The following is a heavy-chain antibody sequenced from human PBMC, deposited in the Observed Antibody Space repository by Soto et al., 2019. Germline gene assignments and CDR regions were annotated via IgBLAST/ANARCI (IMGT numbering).Heavy chain of an antibody. D-gene: IGHD3-3*01. Sequence: QVQLQQWGAGLLKPSETLSLTCAVYGGSFSGYYWSWIRQPPGKGLEWIGEINHSGSTNYNPSLNSRVTISVDTSKIQFSLKLSSVTAADTAVYYCARARLGSGFFGAFDILGQGTMVTVSS. CDR3: ARARLGSGFFGAFDI. J-gene: IGHJ3*02. CDR1: GGSFSGYY. CDR2: INHSGST. V-gene: IGHV4-34*01.